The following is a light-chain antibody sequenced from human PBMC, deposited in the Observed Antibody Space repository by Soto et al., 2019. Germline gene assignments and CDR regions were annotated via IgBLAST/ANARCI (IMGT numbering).Light chain of an antibody. V-gene: IGLV2-14*01. CDR2: EVS. CDR3: GSYTGSIYV. CDR1: SSDVGGYKF. Sequence: QSALTQPASVSGSPGQSITISCTGSSSDVGGYKFVYWYQQHPGKAPNLMIYEVSNRPSVVSSRFSGSKSGNTASLNISGLQAEDEDEYYGGSYTGSIYVFGSGTKLTVL. J-gene: IGLJ1*01.